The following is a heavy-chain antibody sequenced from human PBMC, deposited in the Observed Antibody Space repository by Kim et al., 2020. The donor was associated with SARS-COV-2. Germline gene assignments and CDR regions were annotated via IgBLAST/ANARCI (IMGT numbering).Heavy chain of an antibody. CDR1: GFTFSTYA. D-gene: IGHD3-10*01. Sequence: GGSLRLSCAASGFTFSTYAMSWVRQAPGKGLEWVAAISHIGSSLKYADSVRGRFTISRDNSKNTVYLQMNSLRAEDTAVYYCAKDPGGRLPPCYLDLWGRGTLVTVSS. V-gene: IGHV3-23*01. CDR3: AKDPGGRLPPCYLDL. J-gene: IGHJ2*01. CDR2: ISHIGSSL.